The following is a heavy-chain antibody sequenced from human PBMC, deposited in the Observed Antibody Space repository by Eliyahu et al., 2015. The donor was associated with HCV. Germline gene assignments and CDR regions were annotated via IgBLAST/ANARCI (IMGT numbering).Heavy chain of an antibody. CDR1: GFTFGXYV. V-gene: IGHV3-49*03. Sequence: EVQLVESGGGLVQPGRSLRLSCTTSGFTFGXYVMSWFRQAPGKGRXGVGFIKSKAYGGTVEYAASMKGRFTISRDDSKSIAYLQMDSLKTEDTAVYYCSRGRDYNWNYGGSYWGPGTLVTVSS. D-gene: IGHD1-7*01. CDR2: IKSKAYGGTV. J-gene: IGHJ4*02. CDR3: SRGRDYNWNYGGSY.